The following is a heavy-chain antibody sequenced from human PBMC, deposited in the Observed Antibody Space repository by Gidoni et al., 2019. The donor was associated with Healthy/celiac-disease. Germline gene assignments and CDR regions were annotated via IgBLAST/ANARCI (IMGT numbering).Heavy chain of an antibody. CDR1: RGSIRSSNYY. Sequence: QLQLQESGPGLVKPSETLSLTCTVSRGSIRSSNYYWDWIRQSPGKGLEWIGSMYYSGNTYYNPSLKSRVTISEDTSNNQFSLKLNSVTAADTAVYYCARRGIAALDYMDVWGKGTTVTVSS. V-gene: IGHV4-39*01. CDR3: ARRGIAALDYMDV. J-gene: IGHJ6*03. CDR2: MYYSGNT. D-gene: IGHD6-6*01.